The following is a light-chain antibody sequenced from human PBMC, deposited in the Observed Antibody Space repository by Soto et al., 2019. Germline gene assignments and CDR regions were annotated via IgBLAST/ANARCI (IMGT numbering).Light chain of an antibody. CDR3: QQRSNWPPVT. J-gene: IGKJ1*01. CDR1: QSVSSY. CDR2: DAS. V-gene: IGKV3-11*01. Sequence: DIVWTQSPATQSLSPGERATLSCGASQSVSSYLAWYQQKPGQAPRLLIYDASNRATGIPARFSGSGSGTDFTLTISSLEPEDFAVYYCQQRSNWPPVTFGQGTKVDIK.